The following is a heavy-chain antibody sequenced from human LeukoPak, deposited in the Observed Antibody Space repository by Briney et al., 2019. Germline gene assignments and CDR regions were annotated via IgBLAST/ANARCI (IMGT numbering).Heavy chain of an antibody. J-gene: IGHJ4*02. CDR1: GGSISSWY. CDR2: IYYTGST. V-gene: IGHV4-59*08. D-gene: IGHD6-6*01. CDR3: ARHRAYSSSSPYEY. Sequence: SETLSLTCSVSGGSISSWYWSWIRQPPGKGLEWIGYIYYTGSTNYNPSLKSRVTIFVDMSKNQFSLRLSSVTAADTAMYYCARHRAYSSSSPYEYWAQGTLVTVSS.